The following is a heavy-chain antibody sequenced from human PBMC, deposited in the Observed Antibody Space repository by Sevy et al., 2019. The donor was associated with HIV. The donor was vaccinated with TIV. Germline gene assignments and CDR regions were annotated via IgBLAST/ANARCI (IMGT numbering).Heavy chain of an antibody. CDR2: FVTYNGNI. V-gene: IGHV1-18*01. CDR3: ARISTLRGKFNWFDP. Sequence: ASVKVSCKASGYTFSSYRISWVRQVPAQELEGRGWFVTYNGNIKYSQKVQDRVTMTTDTSTSTAYMELRSLTSDDTAVYFCARISTLRGKFNWFDPWGQGTLVTVSS. D-gene: IGHD3-10*01. CDR1: GYTFSSYR. J-gene: IGHJ5*02.